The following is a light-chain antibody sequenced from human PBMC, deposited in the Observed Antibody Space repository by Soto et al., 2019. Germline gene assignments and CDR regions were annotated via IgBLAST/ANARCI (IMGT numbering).Light chain of an antibody. J-gene: IGLJ2*01. Sequence: QSVLTQPPSVSGAPGQRVTISCTGSSSNIGAGYDVHWYQQLPGTAPKLLIYGTSNRPSGVPDRFSGSKSGTSASLAITGLQAEDEAEYYCQYYDSSLSGVVFGGGTKLTVL. V-gene: IGLV1-40*01. CDR1: SSNIGAGYD. CDR2: GTS. CDR3: QYYDSSLSGVV.